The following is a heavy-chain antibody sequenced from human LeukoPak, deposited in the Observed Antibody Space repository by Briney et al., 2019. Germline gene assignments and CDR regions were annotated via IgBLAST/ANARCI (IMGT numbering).Heavy chain of an antibody. CDR2: ISAYNGNT. CDR1: GYTFTSYG. CDR3: ARENSNYGEGELDY. J-gene: IGHJ4*02. V-gene: IGHV1-18*01. Sequence: ASVKVSCKASGYTFTSYGISWVRQAPGQGLEWMGWISAYNGNTNYAQKLQGRVTMTTDTSTSTAYMELRSLRSDDTAVYYCARENSNYGEGELDYWGQGTLVTVSS. D-gene: IGHD4-11*01.